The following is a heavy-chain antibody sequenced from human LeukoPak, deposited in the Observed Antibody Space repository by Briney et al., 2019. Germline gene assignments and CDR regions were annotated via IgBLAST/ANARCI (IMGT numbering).Heavy chain of an antibody. CDR1: GFTFSSYW. CDR2: IKQDGSEK. J-gene: IGHJ4*02. Sequence: PGGSLRLSCAAPGFTFSSYWMSWVRQAPGKGLEWVANIKQDGSEKYYVDSVKGRFTISRDNAKNSLYLQMNSLRAEDKAVYYCARDTYGDYVYWGQGTLVTVSS. V-gene: IGHV3-7*01. CDR3: ARDTYGDYVY. D-gene: IGHD4-17*01.